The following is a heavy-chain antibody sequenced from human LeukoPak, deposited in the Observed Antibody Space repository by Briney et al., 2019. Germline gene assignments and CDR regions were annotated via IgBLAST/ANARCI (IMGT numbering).Heavy chain of an antibody. CDR3: AREGEIVVVPAAKGVDV. J-gene: IGHJ6*02. D-gene: IGHD2-2*01. V-gene: IGHV4-30-2*01. Sequence: SETLSLTCAVSGGSISSGGYSWSWIRQPPGKGLEWIGYIYHSGSTYYNPSLKSRVTISVDRSKNQFSLKLSSVTAADTAVYYCAREGEIVVVPAAKGVDVWGQGTTVTVSS. CDR2: IYHSGST. CDR1: GGSISSGGYS.